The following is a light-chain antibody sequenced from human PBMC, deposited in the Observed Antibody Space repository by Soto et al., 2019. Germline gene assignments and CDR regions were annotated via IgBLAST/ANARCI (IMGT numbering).Light chain of an antibody. CDR2: DTT. CDR1: TGPVTPSQY. V-gene: IGLV7-46*01. Sequence: QAVVTQEPSLTESLGGTVTRTCGSTTGPVTPSQYPYWFQQKPGQAPRTLIFDTTNRHPWTPARFSGSLLGGQFALTLSGAQPEDEAEYYCLVFYHNIGFFGGGTKLTVL. CDR3: LVFYHNIGF. J-gene: IGLJ2*01.